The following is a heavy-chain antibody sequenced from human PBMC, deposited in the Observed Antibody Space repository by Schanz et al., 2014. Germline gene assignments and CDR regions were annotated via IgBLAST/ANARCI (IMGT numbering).Heavy chain of an antibody. CDR2: IYTSGST. J-gene: IGHJ5*02. Sequence: QLQLQESGPGLVKPSETLSLTCTVSGGSISSSSYYWGWIRQPAGKGLEWIGRIYTSGSTNYNPSLKSRVTLPLATSKTQSSLKLTSVTAADTAVYYCARDRGYDFSFDPWGQGTLVTVSS. CDR3: ARDRGYDFSFDP. D-gene: IGHD3-3*01. V-gene: IGHV4-61*02. CDR1: GGSISSSSYY.